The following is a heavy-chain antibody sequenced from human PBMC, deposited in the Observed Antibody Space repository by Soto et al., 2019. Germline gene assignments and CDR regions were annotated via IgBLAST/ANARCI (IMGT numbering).Heavy chain of an antibody. CDR3: GRDHCSSTSCYGVDP. CDR2: IYYSGST. D-gene: IGHD2-2*01. V-gene: IGHV4-59*01. Sequence: SETLSLTCTVSGGSISSYYWSWIRQPPGKGLEWIGYIYYSGSTNYNPSLKSRVTISVDTSKNQFSLKLSSVTAADTAVYYCGRDHCSSTSCYGVDPWGQGTLVTVSS. CDR1: GGSISSYY. J-gene: IGHJ5*02.